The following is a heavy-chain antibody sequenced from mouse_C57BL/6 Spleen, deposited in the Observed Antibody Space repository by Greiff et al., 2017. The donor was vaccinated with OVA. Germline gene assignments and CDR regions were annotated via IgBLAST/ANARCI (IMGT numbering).Heavy chain of an antibody. D-gene: IGHD1-1*01. CDR1: GYTFTTYP. V-gene: IGHV1-47*01. CDR3: ARGTVESEAFAY. CDR2: FHPYNDDT. Sequence: VQVVESGAELVKPGASVKMSCKASGYTFTTYPIEWMKQNHGKSLEWIGNFHPYNDDTKYNEKFKGKATLTVEKSSSTVYLELSRLTSDDSAVYYCARGTVESEAFAYWGQGTLVTVSA. J-gene: IGHJ3*01.